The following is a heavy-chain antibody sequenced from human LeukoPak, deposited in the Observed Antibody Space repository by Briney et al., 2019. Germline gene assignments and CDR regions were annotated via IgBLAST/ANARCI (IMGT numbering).Heavy chain of an antibody. V-gene: IGHV3-7*01. CDR3: AREAYCGGPSCFAVNYMDV. CDR1: GSGFTFSEFW. D-gene: IGHD2-21*01. J-gene: IGHJ6*03. CDR2: IKGDGSET. Sequence: PGGSLRLSCVASGSGFTFSEFWMGWVRQAPGERLEWVANIKGDGSETYYVDSVKGRFTISRDNVKNPVYLQMNSLRADDTSLYRCAREAYCGGPSCFAVNYMDVWGKGTAVTVSS.